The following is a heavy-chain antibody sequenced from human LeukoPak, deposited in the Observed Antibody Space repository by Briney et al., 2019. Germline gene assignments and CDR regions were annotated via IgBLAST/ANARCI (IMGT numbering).Heavy chain of an antibody. CDR1: GGSITSSNW. Sequence: PSGTLSLTCAVSGGSITSSNWWSWVRQPPGKGLEWIGEISHSGNTNYSPSLKSRVTISLDKSQNQSSLNLRSVTAADTAMYYCARDGGSYRDFEYWGQGTLVTVSS. CDR3: ARDGGSYRDFEY. CDR2: ISHSGNT. D-gene: IGHD1-26*01. J-gene: IGHJ4*02. V-gene: IGHV4-4*02.